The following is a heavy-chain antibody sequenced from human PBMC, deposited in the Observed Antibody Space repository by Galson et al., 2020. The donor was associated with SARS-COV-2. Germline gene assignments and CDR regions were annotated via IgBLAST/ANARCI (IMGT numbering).Heavy chain of an antibody. CDR1: GFTFSSYW. CDR2: IKQDGSEK. Sequence: GGSLRLSCAASGFTFSSYWMSWVRQAPGKGLEWVANIKQDGSEKYYVDSVKGRFTISRDNAKNSLYLQMNSLRAEDTAVYYCARVCFGELLPSDYWGQGTLLTVSS. CDR3: ARVCFGELLPSDY. D-gene: IGHD3-10*01. J-gene: IGHJ4*02. V-gene: IGHV3-7*01.